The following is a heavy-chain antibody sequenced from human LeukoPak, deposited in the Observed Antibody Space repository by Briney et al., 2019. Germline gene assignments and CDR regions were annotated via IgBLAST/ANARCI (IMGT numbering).Heavy chain of an antibody. J-gene: IGHJ4*02. CDR3: AKEQGIVVVPAAIDY. V-gene: IGHV3-30*18. CDR1: GFTFSSYG. D-gene: IGHD2-2*02. Sequence: GGSLRLSCAASGFTFSSYGMHWVRQAPGKGLEWVAVISYDGSNKYYADSVKGRFTISRDNSKNTLYLQMNSLRAEDTAVYYCAKEQGIVVVPAAIDYWGQGTLVTVSS. CDR2: ISYDGSNK.